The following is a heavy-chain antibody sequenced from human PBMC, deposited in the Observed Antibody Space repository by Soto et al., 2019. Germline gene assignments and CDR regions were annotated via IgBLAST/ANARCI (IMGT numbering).Heavy chain of an antibody. CDR1: GFTFSNVW. J-gene: IGHJ4*02. CDR3: VTVLPHANSWFDY. CDR2: IKSRTESETT. Sequence: GHLVESGGGFVKPGGSLTLSCAASGFTFSNVWLSWVRQGPGKGLEWLGRIKSRTESETTDYASPARGRFIISRDDSENMLYLQLNSLKSEDTGVYYCVTVLPHANSWFDYWGQGTPVTVSS. V-gene: IGHV3-15*01. D-gene: IGHD2-2*01.